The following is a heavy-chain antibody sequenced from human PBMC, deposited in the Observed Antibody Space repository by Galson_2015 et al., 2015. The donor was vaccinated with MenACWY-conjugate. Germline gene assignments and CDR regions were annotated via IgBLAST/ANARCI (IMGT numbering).Heavy chain of an antibody. CDR1: GFTFSSYW. V-gene: IGHV3-7*03. D-gene: IGHD6-19*01. J-gene: IGHJ4*02. CDR3: AREYKGTEQWLFDFDY. Sequence: SLRLSCAASGFTFSSYWMTWVRQAPGKGLEWVANTKEDGSEKYYVDSVKGRFTISRDNAKNSLYLQMSSLRAEDTAVYYCAREYKGTEQWLFDFDYWGQGTLVTVSS. CDR2: TKEDGSEK.